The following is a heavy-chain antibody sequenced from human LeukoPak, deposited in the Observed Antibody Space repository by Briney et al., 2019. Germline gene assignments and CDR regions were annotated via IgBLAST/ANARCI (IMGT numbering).Heavy chain of an antibody. Sequence: SETLSLTCTVSGGSISSYYWSWIRQPPGKGLEWIGYIYYSGSTNYNPSLKSRVTTSVDTSKNQFSLKLSSVTAADTAVYYCAREPYYYDSSGYGVYYFDYWGQGTLVTVSS. J-gene: IGHJ4*02. CDR1: GGSISSYY. CDR2: IYYSGST. V-gene: IGHV4-59*01. D-gene: IGHD3-22*01. CDR3: AREPYYYDSSGYGVYYFDY.